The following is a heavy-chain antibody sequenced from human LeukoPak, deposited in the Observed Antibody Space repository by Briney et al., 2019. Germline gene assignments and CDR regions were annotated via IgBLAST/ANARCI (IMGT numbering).Heavy chain of an antibody. CDR2: VSHSGST. CDR1: GGSISSYY. J-gene: IGHJ4*02. D-gene: IGHD5-18*01. CDR3: ARERIERYTYASSDFDY. V-gene: IGHV4-38-2*02. Sequence: SETLSLTCTVSGGSISSYYWGWIRQPPGKGLEWIASVSHSGSTYYNPSLKSRVTISVDTSKNQFSLKVTSVTAADTALYYCARERIERYTYASSDFDYWGRGTLVTVSS.